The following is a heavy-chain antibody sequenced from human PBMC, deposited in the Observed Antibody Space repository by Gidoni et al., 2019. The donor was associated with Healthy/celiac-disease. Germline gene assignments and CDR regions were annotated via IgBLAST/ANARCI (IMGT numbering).Heavy chain of an antibody. CDR3: ARATGGYYYYMDV. CDR2: INSDGSST. Sequence: EVQLVESGGGLVQPGGSLRLSCASSGFTFSSYWMHWVRQAPGKGLVWVTRINSDGSSTSYADSVKGRFTISRDNAKNTLYLQMNSLRAEDTAVYYCARATGGYYYYMDVWGKGTTVTVSS. J-gene: IGHJ6*03. V-gene: IGHV3-74*01. D-gene: IGHD4-17*01. CDR1: GFTFSSYW.